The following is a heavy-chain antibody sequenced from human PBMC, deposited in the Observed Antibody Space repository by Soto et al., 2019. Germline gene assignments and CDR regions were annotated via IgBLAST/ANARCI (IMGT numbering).Heavy chain of an antibody. V-gene: IGHV3-11*06. CDR2: ISDITRGEA. Sequence: VGSLRLSCAVSGFSFSDYYMSWIRQAPGKGLEWLSYISDITRGEAGYADSVKGRFTVSRDSAKSSMYLQMNSLRAEDTAVYYCASWQVVDSNGGFDYWGQGALVTVSS. J-gene: IGHJ4*02. D-gene: IGHD2-15*01. CDR3: ASWQVVDSNGGFDY. CDR1: GFSFSDYY.